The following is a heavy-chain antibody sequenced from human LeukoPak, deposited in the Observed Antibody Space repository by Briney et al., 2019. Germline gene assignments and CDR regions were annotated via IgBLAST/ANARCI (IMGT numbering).Heavy chain of an antibody. CDR3: ARAIAAAGTIYYYYMDV. V-gene: IGHV1-24*01. CDR1: GYTLTELS. CDR2: FDPEDGET. J-gene: IGHJ6*03. Sequence: ASVKVSCKVSGYTLTELSMHWVRQAPGKGLEWMGGFDPEDGETIYAQKFQGRVTMTEDTSTDTAYMELSSLRSEDTAVYYCARAIAAAGTIYYYYMDVWGKGTTVTVSS. D-gene: IGHD6-13*01.